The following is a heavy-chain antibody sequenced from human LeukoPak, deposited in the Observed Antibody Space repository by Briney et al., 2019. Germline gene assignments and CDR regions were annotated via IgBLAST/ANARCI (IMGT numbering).Heavy chain of an antibody. CDR2: IYYSGST. V-gene: IGHV4-30-4*08. CDR3: ARVGHCSSTACYYRYFDY. J-gene: IGHJ4*02. D-gene: IGHD2-2*01. Sequence: SETLSLTCTVSGGSISNTNYYWIWIRQPPGKGLECIGYIYYSGSTYYNPSLKSRVTISVDTFKNQFSLKLSSVTAADTAVYYCARVGHCSSTACYYRYFDYWGQGTLVTVSS. CDR1: GGSISNTNYY.